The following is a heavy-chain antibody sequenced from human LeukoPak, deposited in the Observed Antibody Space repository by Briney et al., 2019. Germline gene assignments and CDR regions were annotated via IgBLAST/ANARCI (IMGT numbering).Heavy chain of an antibody. J-gene: IGHJ3*02. CDR3: AREGEVATTPGAFDI. CDR2: IYYSGST. CDR1: GGSISSYY. D-gene: IGHD5-12*01. Sequence: SQTLSLTCTVSGGSISSYYWSWIPRPPGKGLEWSGCIYYSGSTNYNPSLKSRVTISVDTSKNQFSLKLSSVTAADTAVYYCAREGEVATTPGAFDIWGQGTMVTVSS. V-gene: IGHV4-59*01.